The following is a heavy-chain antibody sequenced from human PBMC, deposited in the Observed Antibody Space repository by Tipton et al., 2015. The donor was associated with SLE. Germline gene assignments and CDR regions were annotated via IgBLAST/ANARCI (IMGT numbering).Heavy chain of an antibody. CDR3: ARSFVPTALYGMDV. CDR2: ISSSGSTI. J-gene: IGHJ6*02. Sequence: SLRLSCAASGFNFADYGMSWVRQAPGKGLEWVSYISSSGSTIYYADSVKGRFTISRDDAKNSLYLQMNSLRAEDTAVYYCARSFVPTALYGMDVWGQGTTVTVSS. V-gene: IGHV3-11*04. D-gene: IGHD6-6*01. CDR1: GFNFADYG.